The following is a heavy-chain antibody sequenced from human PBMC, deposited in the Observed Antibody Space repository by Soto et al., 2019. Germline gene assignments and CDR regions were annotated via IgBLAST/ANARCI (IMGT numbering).Heavy chain of an antibody. D-gene: IGHD6-13*01. J-gene: IGHJ4*02. V-gene: IGHV4-31*03. CDR3: ARGYSSTWYEDN. Sequence: QVQLQESGPGLVKSSQTLSLTCTVSGGSMSSGGYYWSWIRQHPGKGLEWIRYIYYSGNTYYNPSLRSRATLSIDTSKNQFSLNLSSVTAADTAVFYCARGYSSTWYEDNWGQGTLVTVSS. CDR1: GGSMSSGGYY. CDR2: IYYSGNT.